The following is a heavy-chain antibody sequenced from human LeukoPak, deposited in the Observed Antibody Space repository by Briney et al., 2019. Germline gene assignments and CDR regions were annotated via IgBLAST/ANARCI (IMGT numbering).Heavy chain of an antibody. CDR3: ASPYSSGWLGILYGMDV. J-gene: IGHJ6*02. D-gene: IGHD6-19*01. CDR2: IIPIFGTA. CDR1: GGTFSSYA. Sequence: GASVKVSCKASGGTFSSYAISWVRQAPGQGLEWMGGIIPIFGTANYAQKFQGRVTITADESTSTAYMELSSLRSEDTAVYYCASPYSSGWLGILYGMDVWGQGTTVTVSS. V-gene: IGHV1-69*13.